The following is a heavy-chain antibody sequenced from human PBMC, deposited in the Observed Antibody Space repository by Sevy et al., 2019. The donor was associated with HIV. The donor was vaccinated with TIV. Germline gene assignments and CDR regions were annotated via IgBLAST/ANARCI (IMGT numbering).Heavy chain of an antibody. CDR1: GFTVSDNY. J-gene: IGHJ4*02. D-gene: IGHD1-20*01. Sequence: GGSLRLSCAASGFTVSDNYMSWVRQAPGKGLEWVSVIYSGGSTYYADSVKGRFTISRDNSKNTVDLQMDSLRAEDTAVYFCTNRGVVIITGFDYWGQGTLVIVSS. CDR2: IYSGGST. CDR3: TNRGVVIITGFDY. V-gene: IGHV3-53*01.